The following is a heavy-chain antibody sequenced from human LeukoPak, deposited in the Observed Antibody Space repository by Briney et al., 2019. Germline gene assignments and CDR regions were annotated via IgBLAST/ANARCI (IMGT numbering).Heavy chain of an antibody. CDR2: IWYDGSNK. Sequence: GGSLRLSCAASGFIFSSYGMHWVRQAPGKGLEWVAVIWYDGSNKYYADSVKGRFTISRDNSKNTLYLQMNSLRAEDTAVYYCARDATSIAVAGYFDYWGQGTLVTVSS. CDR3: ARDATSIAVAGYFDY. CDR1: GFIFSSYG. V-gene: IGHV3-33*01. D-gene: IGHD6-19*01. J-gene: IGHJ4*02.